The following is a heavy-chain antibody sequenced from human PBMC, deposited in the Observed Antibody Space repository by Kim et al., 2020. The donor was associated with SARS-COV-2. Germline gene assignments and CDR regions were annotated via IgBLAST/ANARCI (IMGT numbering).Heavy chain of an antibody. J-gene: IGHJ4*02. D-gene: IGHD6-19*01. Sequence: QKFRGRVTMTRDTSTSTVYMELSSLTSDDTAVYYCARGGNGQWLVQGFDYWGQGTPVTVSS. CDR3: ARGGNGQWLVQGFDY. V-gene: IGHV1-46*01.